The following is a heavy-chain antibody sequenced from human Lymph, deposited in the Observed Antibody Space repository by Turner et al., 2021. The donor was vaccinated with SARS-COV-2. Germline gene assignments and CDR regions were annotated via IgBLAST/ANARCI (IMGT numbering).Heavy chain of an antibody. D-gene: IGHD5-12*01. Sequence: QVQLQESGPGRGKPSQTLYLTCTVSGGSISSGGYNWSWVRQHPGKGLEWIGYIYYSGSTYYNPSLKSRVTISEDTSKNQFSLKLSSVTAADTAVYYCARWTGWPAYWGQGTLVTVSS. CDR2: IYYSGST. V-gene: IGHV4-31*03. J-gene: IGHJ4*02. CDR3: ARWTGWPAY. CDR1: GGSISSGGYN.